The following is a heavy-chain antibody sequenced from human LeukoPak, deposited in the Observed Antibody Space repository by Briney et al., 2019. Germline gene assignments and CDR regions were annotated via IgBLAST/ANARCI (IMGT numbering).Heavy chain of an antibody. CDR3: ARTHAYDSSAGGVDY. CDR1: GGTFSSYA. CDR2: INPNTGGT. J-gene: IGHJ4*02. V-gene: IGHV1-2*06. Sequence: ASVKVSCKASGGTFSSYAISWVRQAPGQGLEWMGRINPNTGGTYYAQKFQDRVTMTRDTSISTAYLELSRLRSDDTAVYFCARTHAYDSSAGGVDYWGQGTLVTVSS. D-gene: IGHD3-22*01.